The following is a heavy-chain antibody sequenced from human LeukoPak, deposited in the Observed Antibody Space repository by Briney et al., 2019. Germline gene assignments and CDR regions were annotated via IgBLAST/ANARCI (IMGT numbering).Heavy chain of an antibody. Sequence: GGPLRLSCAPSGFIFSDYYMSWIRQAPRKGLHWVSYISSSSSYTNYADSVKGRFTISRDNAKNSLYLQMNSLRAEDSAVYYCARDLVAAGKIDWGQGTLVTVSS. J-gene: IGHJ4*02. CDR2: ISSSSSYT. CDR1: GFIFSDYY. D-gene: IGHD6-13*01. V-gene: IGHV3-11*06. CDR3: ARDLVAAGKID.